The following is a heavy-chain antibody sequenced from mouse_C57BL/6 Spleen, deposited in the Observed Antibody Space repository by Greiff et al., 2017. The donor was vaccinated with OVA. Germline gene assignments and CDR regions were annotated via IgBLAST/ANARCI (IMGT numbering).Heavy chain of an antibody. CDR2: IDPETGGT. Sequence: QVQLQQSGAELVRPGASVTLSCKASGYTFTDYEMHWVKQTPVHGLEWIGAIDPETGGTAYNQKFKGKAIVTADKSSSTAYMELRCLTSEDSAVYYCTHDGYDFGVWGTGTTVTVAS. D-gene: IGHD2-3*01. J-gene: IGHJ1*03. V-gene: IGHV1-15*01. CDR1: GYTFTDYE. CDR3: THDGYDFGV.